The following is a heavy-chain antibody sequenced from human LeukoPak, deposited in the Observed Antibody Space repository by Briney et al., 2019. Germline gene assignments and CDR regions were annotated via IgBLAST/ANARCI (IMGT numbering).Heavy chain of an antibody. Sequence: AVYXGSXNXXXXXXIXXXPGXXXXXIGEGNESGGTKFNPSLKSRATISADTSKNQFSLKLSSVTAADTAVYYCAKNGQSGFSFDPWGQGTLVTVSS. V-gene: IGHV4-34*01. D-gene: IGHD2-8*01. CDR3: AKNGQSGFSFDP. J-gene: IGHJ5*02. CDR2: GNESGGT. CDR1: XGSXNXXX.